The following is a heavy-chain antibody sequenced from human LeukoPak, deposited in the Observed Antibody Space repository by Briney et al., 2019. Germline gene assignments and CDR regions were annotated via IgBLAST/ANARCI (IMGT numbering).Heavy chain of an antibody. CDR2: INHSGST. CDR1: GGSFSGYY. Sequence: PSETLSLTCAVYGGSFSGYYWSWIRQPPGKGLEWIGEINHSGSTNYNPSLESRVTISVDTSKNQFSLKLSSVTAADTAVYYCARGVPDYWGQGTLVTVSS. V-gene: IGHV4-34*01. CDR3: ARGVPDY. J-gene: IGHJ4*02.